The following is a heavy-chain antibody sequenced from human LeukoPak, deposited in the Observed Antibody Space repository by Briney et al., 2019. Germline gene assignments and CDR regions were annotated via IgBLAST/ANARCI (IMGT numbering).Heavy chain of an antibody. CDR3: ARDTGSPGYTTSWSGGVDV. CDR1: GGTFSSYA. D-gene: IGHD6-13*01. J-gene: IGHJ6*02. Sequence: SVKVSCKASGGTFSSYAISWVRQAPGQGLEWMGGIIPIFGTANYAQKFQGRVTITADKSTSRAYMELSSLRSEDTAVYYCARDTGSPGYTTSWSGGVDVWGQGTTVTVSS. V-gene: IGHV1-69*06. CDR2: IIPIFGTA.